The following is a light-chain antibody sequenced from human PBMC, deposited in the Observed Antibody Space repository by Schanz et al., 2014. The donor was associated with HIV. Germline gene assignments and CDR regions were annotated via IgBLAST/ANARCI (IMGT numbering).Light chain of an antibody. CDR2: AAS. J-gene: IGKJ2*01. CDR1: QSVGGSQ. Sequence: EIVLTQPPGTLSLSPGERATLSCRASQSVGGSQLAWFQHKRGQAPTLLIYAASSLQGGVPSRFSGSGSGTDFTLTINSLQPEDFATYFCQQSYITPYTFGQGTKLDIK. CDR3: QQSYITPYT. V-gene: IGKV3-20*01.